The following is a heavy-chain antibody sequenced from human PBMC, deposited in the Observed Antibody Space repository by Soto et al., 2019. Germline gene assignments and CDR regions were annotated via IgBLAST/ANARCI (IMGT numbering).Heavy chain of an antibody. CDR3: ARGLILWFGELSRRGGYYYYLDV. V-gene: IGHV4-34*01. J-gene: IGHJ6*03. Sequence: SETLSLTCAVYGGSFSGYQWTWIRQTPGKGLEWIGEINDSGNINYNPSLKSRVTILVDTAKKQISLKLSSVTAADTAVYYCARGLILWFGELSRRGGYYYYLDVWGKGTTVTVSS. CDR2: INDSGNI. CDR1: GGSFSGYQ. D-gene: IGHD3-10*01.